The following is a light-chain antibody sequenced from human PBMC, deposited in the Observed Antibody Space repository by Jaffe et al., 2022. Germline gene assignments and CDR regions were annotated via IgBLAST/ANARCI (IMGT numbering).Light chain of an antibody. V-gene: IGLV3-1*01. CDR3: QAWDSSTVV. Sequence: SYELTQPPSVSVSPGQTASITCSGDKLGDKYAYWYQQMPGQSPVLVIYQDRKRPSGIPERFSGSNSGNTATLTISGTQAMDEADYYCQAWDSSTVVFGGGTKLTVL. CDR2: QDR. CDR1: KLGDKY. J-gene: IGLJ2*01.